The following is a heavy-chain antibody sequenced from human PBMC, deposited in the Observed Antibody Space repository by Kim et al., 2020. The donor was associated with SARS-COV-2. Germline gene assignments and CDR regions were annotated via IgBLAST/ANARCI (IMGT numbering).Heavy chain of an antibody. CDR1: GYTFTSYG. V-gene: IGHV1-18*01. CDR2: ISAYNGNT. J-gene: IGHJ6*02. D-gene: IGHD2-15*01. Sequence: ASVKVSCKASGYTFTSYGISWVRQAPGQWLEWMGWISAYNGNTNYAQKLQGRVTMTTDTSTSTAYMELRSLRSDDTAVYYCARDSLGYCSGGSCSYYYYGMDVWGQGTTVTVSS. CDR3: ARDSLGYCSGGSCSYYYYGMDV.